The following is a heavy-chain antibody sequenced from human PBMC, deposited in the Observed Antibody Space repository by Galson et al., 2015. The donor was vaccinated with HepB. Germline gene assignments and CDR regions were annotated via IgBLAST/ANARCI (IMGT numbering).Heavy chain of an antibody. CDR1: GFSFDQYA. Sequence: SLRLSCAASGFSFDQYAMHWVRQVPGKGLEWVSSISGNRGHRGYADSVRGRFTISRDNAKTSLFLEMKSLRVEDTALYYCVRDIGGGSGDNYYYAMDAWGQGTTVIVSS. CDR3: VRDIGGGSGDNYYYAMDA. V-gene: IGHV3-9*01. J-gene: IGHJ6*02. D-gene: IGHD2-15*01. CDR2: ISGNRGHR.